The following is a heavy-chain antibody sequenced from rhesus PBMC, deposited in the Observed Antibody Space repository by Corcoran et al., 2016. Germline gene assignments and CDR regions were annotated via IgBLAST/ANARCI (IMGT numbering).Heavy chain of an antibody. CDR1: GYSISSGHY. D-gene: IGHD6-43*01. Sequence: QVQLQESGPGLVTPSETLSLTCAVSGYSISSGHYWSVSRPPPGKGLEWIGYITYSGRTSYNPSLKSRVTISRDTSKNQFSLKLSSVTAADTAVYYCVAAATSLLEDYWGQGVLVTVSS. V-gene: IGHV4-122*02. CDR3: VAAATSLLEDY. J-gene: IGHJ4*01. CDR2: ITYSGRT.